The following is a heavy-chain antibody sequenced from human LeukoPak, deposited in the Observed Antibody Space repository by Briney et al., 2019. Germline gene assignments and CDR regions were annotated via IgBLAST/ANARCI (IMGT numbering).Heavy chain of an antibody. CDR1: GYSFTSYW. CDR2: IYPDDSDT. V-gene: IGHV5-51*03. J-gene: IGHJ6*03. D-gene: IGHD6-19*01. Sequence: PGESLKISCKGSGYSFTSYWIGWVRQMPGKGLEWMGIIYPDDSDTRYSPSFQGQVTISADKSISTAYLQWSSLKASDTAMYYCATQRWLVPQNYYYYYMDVWGKGTTVTVSS. CDR3: ATQRWLVPQNYYYYYMDV.